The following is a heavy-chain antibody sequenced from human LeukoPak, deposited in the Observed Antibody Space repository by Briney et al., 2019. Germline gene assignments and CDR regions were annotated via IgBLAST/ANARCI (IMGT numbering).Heavy chain of an antibody. J-gene: IGHJ4*02. D-gene: IGHD1-14*01. CDR1: GGSFSGYS. V-gene: IGHV4-34*01. CDR2: INHNSNT. Sequence: SETLSLTCVVYGGSFSGYSWTWVRQAPVKGLEWIGEINHNSNTNYNPSLKSRVTISVDTAKNQLCMKLTSVTAADSAVYYCARRVYGLFDYWGQGTLVAVSS. CDR3: ARRVYGLFDY.